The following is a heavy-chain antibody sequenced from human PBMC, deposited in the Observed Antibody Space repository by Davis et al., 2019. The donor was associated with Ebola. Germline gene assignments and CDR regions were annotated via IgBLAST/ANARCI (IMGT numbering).Heavy chain of an antibody. D-gene: IGHD2-15*01. Sequence: GESLKISCAASGFTFSSYGMHWVRQAPGKGLEWVAFIRYDGSNKYYADSVKGRFTISRDNSTNTLYLQMNSLRAEDTAVYYCAKVGGYCSGGSRYSVHLDYWGQGTLVTVSS. CDR1: GFTFSSYG. CDR2: IRYDGSNK. V-gene: IGHV3-30*02. CDR3: AKVGGYCSGGSRYSVHLDY. J-gene: IGHJ4*02.